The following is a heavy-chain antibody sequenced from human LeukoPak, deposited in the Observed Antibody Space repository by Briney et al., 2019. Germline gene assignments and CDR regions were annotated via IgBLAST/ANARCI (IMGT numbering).Heavy chain of an antibody. Sequence: PSETLSLTCAVYGGSFSGYYWSWIRQPPGKGLEWIGEINHSGSTNYNPSLKSRVTISVDTSKNQFSLKLSSVTAADTAVYYCAWLYSYGYPGGYYYYYGMDVWGQGTTVTVSS. V-gene: IGHV4-34*01. J-gene: IGHJ6*02. CDR1: GGSFSGYY. CDR2: INHSGST. CDR3: AWLYSYGYPGGYYYYYGMDV. D-gene: IGHD5-18*01.